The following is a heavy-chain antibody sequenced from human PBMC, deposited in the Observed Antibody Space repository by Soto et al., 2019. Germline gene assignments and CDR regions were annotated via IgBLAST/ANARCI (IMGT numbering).Heavy chain of an antibody. D-gene: IGHD1-26*01. J-gene: IGHJ3*01. CDR3: ARGDRGAFDL. Sequence: EVQLVESGGGLVQPGESLRLSCAASGSTFSYYWMHWVRQAPGKGLVWVSRVHSDGSSTTYADSVKGRFSISRDNARNTVYLQMNSLRVEDMAVYYCARGDRGAFDLWGQGTVVTVSS. CDR2: VHSDGSST. V-gene: IGHV3-74*01. CDR1: GSTFSYYW.